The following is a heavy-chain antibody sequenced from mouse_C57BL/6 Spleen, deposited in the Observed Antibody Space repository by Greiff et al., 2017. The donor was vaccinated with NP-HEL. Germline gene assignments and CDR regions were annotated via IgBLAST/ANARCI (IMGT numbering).Heavy chain of an antibody. CDR1: GYTFTSYW. CDR3: ASYDGYYAGFAY. Sequence: VQLQQPGAELVKPGASVKLSCKASGYTFTSYWMHWVKQRPGQGLEWIGMIHPNSGSTNYNEKFKSKATLTVDKSSSTAYMQLSSLTSEDSAVYYCASYDGYYAGFAYWGQGTLVTVSA. D-gene: IGHD2-3*01. J-gene: IGHJ3*01. V-gene: IGHV1-64*01. CDR2: IHPNSGST.